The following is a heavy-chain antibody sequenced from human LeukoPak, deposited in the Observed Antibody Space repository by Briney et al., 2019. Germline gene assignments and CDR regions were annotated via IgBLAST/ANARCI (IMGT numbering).Heavy chain of an antibody. V-gene: IGHV3-21*01. CDR1: GFTFSSYS. CDR3: ASPRGYGNAFDI. D-gene: IGHD5-12*01. Sequence: GGSLRLSCAASGFTFSSYSMNWVRQAPGKGLEWVSSISSSSSYIYYADSVKGRFTISRDSAKNSLYLQMNSLRAEDTAVYYCASPRGYGNAFDIWGQGTMVTVSS. J-gene: IGHJ3*02. CDR2: ISSSSSYI.